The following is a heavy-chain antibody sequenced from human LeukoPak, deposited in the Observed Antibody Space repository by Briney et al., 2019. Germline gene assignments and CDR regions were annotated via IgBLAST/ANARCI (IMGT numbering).Heavy chain of an antibody. Sequence: PGWALRLSCPASGFTLRSYAMHSVRPPPGKGLEYVSAICSNGGSTYYANSVKGRFTISRDNSKNTLYLQMGSLRAEDMAVYYCARKSAVAGYENYYYYGMDVWGQGTTVTVSS. V-gene: IGHV3-64*01. CDR1: GFTLRSYA. D-gene: IGHD6-19*01. CDR3: ARKSAVAGYENYYYYGMDV. CDR2: ICSNGGST. J-gene: IGHJ6*02.